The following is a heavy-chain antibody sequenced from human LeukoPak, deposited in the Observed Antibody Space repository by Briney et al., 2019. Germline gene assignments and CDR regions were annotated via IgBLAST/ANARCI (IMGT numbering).Heavy chain of an antibody. D-gene: IGHD4-23*01. V-gene: IGHV3-30*03. CDR1: GFTFSNYG. Sequence: PGGSLRLSCVASGFTFSNYGIHWVRQAPGKGLEWVASISWDGRNKRYADSVTGRFTISRDNSQNTPYLQMNSLRGEDTAIYYCARSVVTPSSWFDPWGQGTLVTVSS. CDR2: ISWDGRNK. CDR3: ARSVVTPSSWFDP. J-gene: IGHJ5*02.